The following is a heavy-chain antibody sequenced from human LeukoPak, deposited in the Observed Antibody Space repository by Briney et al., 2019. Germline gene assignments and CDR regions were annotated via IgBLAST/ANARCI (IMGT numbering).Heavy chain of an antibody. J-gene: IGHJ3*02. V-gene: IGHV4-59*01. CDR3: ARGIVAGEDAFDI. CDR2: IYYSGST. CDR1: GGSISSYY. D-gene: IGHD5-12*01. Sequence: SETLSLTCAVSGGSISSYYWTWIRQPPGKGLEWIGYIYYSGSTNYNPSLKSRVTISVDTSKNQFSLKLSSVTAADTAVYYCARGIVAGEDAFDIWGQGTMVTVSS.